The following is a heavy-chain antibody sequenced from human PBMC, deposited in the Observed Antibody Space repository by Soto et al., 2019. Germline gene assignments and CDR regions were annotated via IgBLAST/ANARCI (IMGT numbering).Heavy chain of an antibody. CDR1: GGSFNGFY. Sequence: WETQSLTCPVSGGSFNGFYGSWIRQSPGKGLEWIGYINFSGLTYYNPSLNRRPSMSRHTSKNQFPLKLSSVTAADTAVYYCAMLGGWAGGSSGMDVWGQGTTVTVSS. V-gene: IGHV4-59*04. D-gene: IGHD6-19*01. J-gene: IGHJ6*02. CDR2: INFSGLT. CDR3: AMLGGWAGGSSGMDV.